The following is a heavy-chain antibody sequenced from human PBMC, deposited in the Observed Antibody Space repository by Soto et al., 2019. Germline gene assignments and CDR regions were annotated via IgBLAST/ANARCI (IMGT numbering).Heavy chain of an antibody. CDR1: GGSFSGYY. CDR2: INHSGST. CDR3: ARGGDSSSYGDY. J-gene: IGHJ4*02. V-gene: IGHV4-34*01. Sequence: TSETLSLTCAVYGGSFSGYYWSWIRQPPGKGLEWIGEINHSGSTNYNPSLKSRVTISVDTSKNQFSLKLSSVTAADTAVYYCARGGDSSSYGDYWGQGTLVTVSS. D-gene: IGHD6-13*01.